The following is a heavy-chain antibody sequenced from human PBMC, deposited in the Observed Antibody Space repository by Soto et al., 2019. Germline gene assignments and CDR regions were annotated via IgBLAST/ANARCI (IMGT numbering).Heavy chain of an antibody. V-gene: IGHV1-3*01. CDR3: ARSPPPIYY. CDR1: GYTFTSYA. Sequence: GASVKVSCKASGYTFTSYAMHWVRQAPGQRLEWMGWINAGNGNTKQSQKFQGRVTITRDTSASTAYMELTSLRSEDTAVYYCARSPPPIYYWGQGTLVTVSS. J-gene: IGHJ4*02. D-gene: IGHD3-3*02. CDR2: INAGNGNT.